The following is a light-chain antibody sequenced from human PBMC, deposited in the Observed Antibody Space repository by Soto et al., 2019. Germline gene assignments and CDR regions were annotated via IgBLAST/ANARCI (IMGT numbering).Light chain of an antibody. J-gene: IGKJ4*01. CDR2: GGS. V-gene: IGKV3-20*01. CDR1: QSVSSSY. CDR3: QQYGSSPLT. Sequence: EIVLTQSPATLSLSPGERATLSCRATQSVSSSYLAWYQHKAGQAPRLLIYGGSSRATGIPDRFSGSGSGTDFTLTISRLEPEDFAVYYCQQYGSSPLTFGGGTKVDIK.